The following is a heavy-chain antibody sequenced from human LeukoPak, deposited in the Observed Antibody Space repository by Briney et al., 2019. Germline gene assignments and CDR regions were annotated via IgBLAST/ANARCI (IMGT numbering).Heavy chain of an antibody. J-gene: IGHJ3*02. V-gene: IGHV3-43*01. CDR2: ISWDGGST. CDR1: GFTFDDYN. D-gene: IGHD6-6*01. CDR3: AKKGGGWREYSRPDDAFDI. Sequence: GGSLRLSCAASGFTFDDYNMHWVRQAPGKGLEWVSLISWDGGSTYYADSVKGRFTISRDNSKNSLYLQMNSLRTEDTALYYCAKKGGGWREYSRPDDAFDIWGQGTMVTVSS.